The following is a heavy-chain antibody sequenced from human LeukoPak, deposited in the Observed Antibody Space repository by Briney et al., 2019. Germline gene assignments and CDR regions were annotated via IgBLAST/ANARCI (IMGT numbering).Heavy chain of an antibody. CDR2: IYYSGST. CDR1: GESFSGYY. Sequence: SETLSLTCAVYGESFSGYYWSWIRQPPGKGLEWIGYIYYSGSTYYNPSLKSRVTISVDTSKNQFSLQLSSVTAADTAVYYCASSRSYSSSWYGGGFDYWGQGTLVTVSS. CDR3: ASSRSYSSSWYGGGFDY. V-gene: IGHV4-34*09. J-gene: IGHJ4*02. D-gene: IGHD6-13*01.